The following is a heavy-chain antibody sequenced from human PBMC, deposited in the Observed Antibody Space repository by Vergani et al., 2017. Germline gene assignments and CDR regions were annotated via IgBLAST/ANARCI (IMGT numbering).Heavy chain of an antibody. CDR2: LSASDRRT. Sequence: EVQLLESGGDLVQPGGFLRLSCAASGFTFIMHAMSWVRPAPGKGLEWVSTLSASDRRTHYADSVKGRFTISRDNSKNTLFLHMNSLRPEDTAVYYCAKVGRSEVAGTFGAFDIWGQGTMVTVSS. V-gene: IGHV3-23*01. CDR3: AKVGRSEVAGTFGAFDI. J-gene: IGHJ3*02. D-gene: IGHD6-19*01. CDR1: GFTFIMHA.